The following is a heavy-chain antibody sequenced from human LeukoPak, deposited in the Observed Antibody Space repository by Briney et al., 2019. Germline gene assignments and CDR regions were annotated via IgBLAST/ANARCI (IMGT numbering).Heavy chain of an antibody. CDR3: ARGVHGYSYGYVPWELYSYMDV. D-gene: IGHD5-18*01. J-gene: IGHJ6*03. CDR2: INNDGTAT. Sequence: TGGSLRLSCAASGFTFSAYWMHWVRQVPGKGLVWVSRINNDGTATFFADSVKGRFTISRDNSKNTLYLQMNSLRAEDTAVYYCARGVHGYSYGYVPWELYSYMDVWGKGTTVSISS. V-gene: IGHV3-74*01. CDR1: GFTFSAYW.